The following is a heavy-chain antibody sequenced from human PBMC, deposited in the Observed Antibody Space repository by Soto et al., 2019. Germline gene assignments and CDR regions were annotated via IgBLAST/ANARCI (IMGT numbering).Heavy chain of an antibody. CDR1: GCTVRAEP. CDR3: AKSNGASSEDFYYYGMDV. J-gene: IGHJ6*02. D-gene: IGHD4-17*01. CDR2: ITVSAGST. V-gene: IGHV3-23*01. Sequence: ASLRRSCAAFGCTVRAEPTCWIRPAAVKGLEWVSSITVSAGSTYYADSVEGRFTISRDISKNTLYLQMSSLRADDTALYYCAKSNGASSEDFYYYGMDVWGQGT.